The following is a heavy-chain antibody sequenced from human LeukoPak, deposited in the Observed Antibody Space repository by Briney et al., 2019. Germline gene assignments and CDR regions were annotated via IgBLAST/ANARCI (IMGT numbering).Heavy chain of an antibody. CDR3: ARVVPDPYSRDYYYYMDV. CDR2: IHYSGST. Sequence: SETLSLTCTVAGSSITSSTYHWGWIRQPPGKGLEWIGTIHYSGSTYKNPSLESRVTLFVEMSKNQFTLKLSSATAADTAVYYCARVVPDPYSRDYYYYMDVWGEGTTVAVSS. CDR1: GSSITSSTYH. J-gene: IGHJ6*03. D-gene: IGHD2-15*01. V-gene: IGHV4-39*01.